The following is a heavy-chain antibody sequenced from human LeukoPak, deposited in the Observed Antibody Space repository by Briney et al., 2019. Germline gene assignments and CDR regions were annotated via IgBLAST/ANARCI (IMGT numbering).Heavy chain of an antibody. V-gene: IGHV3-9*01. CDR3: AKGLREVRPYDTVGGPDY. J-gene: IGHJ4*02. Sequence: GGSLRLSCAASGFTFDDYAMHWVRQAPGKGLEWVSGISWNSGSIGYADSVKGRFTISRDNAKNSLYLKMNSLRAEDTALYYCAKGLREVRPYDTVGGPDYWGQGTLVTVSS. CDR1: GFTFDDYA. D-gene: IGHD3-3*01. CDR2: ISWNSGSI.